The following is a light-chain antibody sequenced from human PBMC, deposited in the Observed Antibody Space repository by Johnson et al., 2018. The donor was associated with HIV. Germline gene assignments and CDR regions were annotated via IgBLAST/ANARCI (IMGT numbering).Light chain of an antibody. CDR3: GTWDSSLSAYV. Sequence: QSVLTQPPSVSAAPGQRVNISCSGNISNIESYFVSWYQQLPGAAPTLLIYENYKRPSGIPDRFSGSKSGTSATLGITGLQTGDEADYYCGTWDSSLSAYVFGTGTKVTVL. CDR2: ENY. J-gene: IGLJ1*01. CDR1: ISNIESYF. V-gene: IGLV1-51*02.